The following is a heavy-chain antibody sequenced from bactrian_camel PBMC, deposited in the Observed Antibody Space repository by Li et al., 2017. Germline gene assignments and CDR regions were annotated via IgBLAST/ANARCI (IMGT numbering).Heavy chain of an antibody. V-gene: IGHV3S40*01. CDR3: TASDSPILCAYNY. CDR2: IPAGNGRT. CDR1: GLYFANYD. J-gene: IGHJ4*01. Sequence: VQLVESGGGLVQPGGSLRLSCTVSGLYFANYDMSWFRRASGKEREGVAVIPAGNGRTYYADSVKGRFTISRDNAQNTVYLQMNSLEPEDTAMYYCTASDSPILCAYNYWGQGTQVTVS.